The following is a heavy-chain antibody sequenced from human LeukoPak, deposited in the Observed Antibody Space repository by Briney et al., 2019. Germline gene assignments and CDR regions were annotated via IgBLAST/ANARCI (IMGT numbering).Heavy chain of an antibody. CDR3: VASTYSQRNYFDV. CDR2: IYHGEST. V-gene: IGHV3-53*01. Sequence: PGGSLRLSCATSGFIVSNIYMSWVRQAPGKGLEWISVIYHGESTCYVDSVKGRFTISRDNSKNMLFLQMNSLRAEDTAVYYCVASTYSQRNYFDVWGQGTLVTVSS. CDR1: GFIVSNIY. J-gene: IGHJ4*02. D-gene: IGHD6-19*01.